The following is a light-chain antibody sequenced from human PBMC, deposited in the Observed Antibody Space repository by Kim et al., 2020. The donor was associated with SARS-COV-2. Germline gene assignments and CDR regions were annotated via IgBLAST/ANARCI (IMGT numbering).Light chain of an antibody. CDR1: SSDVGGYNY. CDR3: NSYTSSSTLV. CDR2: DVT. V-gene: IGLV2-14*03. Sequence: GQSTTIPGPGTSSDVGGYNYISWYQQHPGKAPKLMIYDVTNRPSGVPNRFSGSKSGNTASLTISGLQAEDEADYYCNSYTSSSTLVFATGTKVTVL. J-gene: IGLJ1*01.